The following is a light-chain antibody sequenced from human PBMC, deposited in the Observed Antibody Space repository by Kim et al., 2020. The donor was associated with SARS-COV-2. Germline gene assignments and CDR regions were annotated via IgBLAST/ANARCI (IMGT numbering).Light chain of an antibody. V-gene: IGKV3-11*01. CDR3: QQRTNWPPL. Sequence: SLSPGARATLSCRASQSVSSYLAWYQQKPGQAPRLLIYDASNTATGIPARFSGCGSGTDFTLTISSLEPEDFAVYYCQQRTNWPPLFGGGTKLEI. CDR2: DAS. J-gene: IGKJ4*01. CDR1: QSVSSY.